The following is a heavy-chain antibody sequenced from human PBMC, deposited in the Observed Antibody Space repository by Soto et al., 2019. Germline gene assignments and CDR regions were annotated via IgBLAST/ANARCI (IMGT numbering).Heavy chain of an antibody. J-gene: IGHJ5*02. V-gene: IGHV4-31*03. CDR3: ARAWTAGADWANWFDL. D-gene: IGHD6-13*01. CDR2: IHHSGTT. Sequence: QLQLQESGPGLVEPSQTLSLTCTVSGGSISGVGYYWGWIRQHPGKGLEWIGYIHHSGTTYYNPSRKNRLTISVDTSKAPCSLQLSSVTAADTAVYYCARAWTAGADWANWFDLWGQGTLVTVSS. CDR1: GGSISGVGYY.